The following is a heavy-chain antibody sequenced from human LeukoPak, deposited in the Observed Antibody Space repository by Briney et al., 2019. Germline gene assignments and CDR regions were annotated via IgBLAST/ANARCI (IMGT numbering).Heavy chain of an antibody. CDR2: ISPYNGDT. D-gene: IGHD6-19*01. CDR1: VYIFTRYA. V-gene: IGHV1-18*01. Sequence: GASVKVSCKSSVYIFTRYAISWVRQAPGQGLECMGWISPYNGDTKYAQNSQGRVTMNTDTSTNTPYMELRSLRDDDTAIYYCARFRTKAYRSGWEVAFDAWGQGTMVTVS. CDR3: ARFRTKAYRSGWEVAFDA. J-gene: IGHJ3*01.